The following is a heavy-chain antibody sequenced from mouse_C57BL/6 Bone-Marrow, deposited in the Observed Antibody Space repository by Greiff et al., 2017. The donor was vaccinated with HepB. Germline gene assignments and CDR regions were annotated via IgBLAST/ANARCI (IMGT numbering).Heavy chain of an antibody. J-gene: IGHJ4*01. V-gene: IGHV2-2*01. Sequence: VKLVESGPGLVQPSQSLSITCTVSGFSLTSYGVHWVRQSPGKGLEWLGVIWSGGSTDYNAAFISRLSISKDNSKSQVFFKMNSLQADDTAIYYCARKGSSPYYYAMDYWGQGTSVTVSS. CDR3: ARKGSSPYYYAMDY. D-gene: IGHD1-1*01. CDR2: IWSGGST. CDR1: GFSLTSYG.